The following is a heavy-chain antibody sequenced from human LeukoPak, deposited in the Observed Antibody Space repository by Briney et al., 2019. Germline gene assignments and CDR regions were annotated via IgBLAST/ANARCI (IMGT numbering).Heavy chain of an antibody. CDR2: ISGSGGST. Sequence: GGSLRLSCAASGFTFSSYAMSWVRQAPGKGLEWVSAISGSGGSTYYADSVKGRFTISRDNSKNTLYLQMNTLRAEDTAVYYCAKGYYDYVWGSYYFDYWGQGSLVTVSS. D-gene: IGHD3-16*01. J-gene: IGHJ4*02. CDR1: GFTFSSYA. V-gene: IGHV3-23*01. CDR3: AKGYYDYVWGSYYFDY.